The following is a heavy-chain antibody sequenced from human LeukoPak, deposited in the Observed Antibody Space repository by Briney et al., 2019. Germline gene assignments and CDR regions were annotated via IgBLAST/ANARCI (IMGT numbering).Heavy chain of an antibody. CDR1: GGTFSSYA. Sequence: SVKVSCKASGGTFSSYAISWVRQAPGQGLEWMGGIIPIFGTANYAQKFQGRVTITADESTSTAYMELSSLRSEDTAVYYCARDRPTTGIRAWSPHYYYYGMDVWGQGTTVIVFS. CDR3: ARDRPTTGIRAWSPHYYYYGMDV. J-gene: IGHJ6*02. CDR2: IIPIFGTA. V-gene: IGHV1-69*13. D-gene: IGHD2-8*02.